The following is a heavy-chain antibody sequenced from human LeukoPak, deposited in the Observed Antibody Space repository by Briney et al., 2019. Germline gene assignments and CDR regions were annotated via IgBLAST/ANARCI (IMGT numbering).Heavy chain of an antibody. CDR2: ISSGVTTE. J-gene: IGHJ5*02. Sequence: GGSLRLSCAASGFPFKSYAMSWVRQAPGKGLEGISYISSGVTTEYYADSVKGRFTISRDDARDSLYLQMESLRAEDTAVYYCARFNLGWLDPWGQGALVTVSS. CDR1: GFPFKSYA. D-gene: IGHD1-20*01. CDR3: ARFNLGWLDP. V-gene: IGHV3-48*01.